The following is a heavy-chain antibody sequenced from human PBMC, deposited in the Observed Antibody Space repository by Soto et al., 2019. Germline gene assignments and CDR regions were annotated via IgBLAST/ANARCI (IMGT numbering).Heavy chain of an antibody. CDR2: INPNSGGT. CDR1: GYTFTGYY. CDR3: ARGPRDCSGGSCYGAHWFDP. D-gene: IGHD2-15*01. V-gene: IGHV1-2*04. Sequence: QVQLVQSGAEVKKPGASVKVSCKASGYTFTGYYIHWVRQAPGQGLEWMGWINPNSGGTNYAQKFQGWVTMTRDTSISTAYMGLSRLNSADTAVYYCARGPRDCSGGSCYGAHWFDPWGQGTLVTVSS. J-gene: IGHJ5*02.